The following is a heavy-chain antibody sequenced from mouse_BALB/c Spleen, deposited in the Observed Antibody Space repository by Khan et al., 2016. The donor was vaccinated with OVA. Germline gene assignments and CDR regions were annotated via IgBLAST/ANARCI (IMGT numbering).Heavy chain of an antibody. CDR2: ISTYYGEA. V-gene: IGHV1S137*01. CDR3: ARGGGGDGFAY. Sequence: VQLQESGAELVRPGVSVKISCKGSGYRFTDFTMHWVKQSHAKSLEWIGVISTYYGEASYNQKFKGKATMTVDKSSSTAYMKLDRLTSEDSAIYDCARGGGGDGFAYWGQGTLVTVSA. J-gene: IGHJ3*01. CDR1: GYRFTDFT.